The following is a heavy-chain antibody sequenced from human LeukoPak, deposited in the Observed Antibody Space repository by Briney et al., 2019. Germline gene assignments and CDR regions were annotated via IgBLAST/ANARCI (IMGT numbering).Heavy chain of an antibody. CDR2: INTNTGNP. J-gene: IGHJ6*03. Sequence: XXGYTFTSYAMNWVRQAPGQGLEWMGWINTNTGNPTYAQGFTGRFVFSLDTSVSTAYLQISSLKAEDTAVYYCAXXXXXYLXYXXVWGKGTTXTVSS. V-gene: IGHV7-4-1*02. CDR1: GYTFTSYA. CDR3: AXXXXXYLXYXXV.